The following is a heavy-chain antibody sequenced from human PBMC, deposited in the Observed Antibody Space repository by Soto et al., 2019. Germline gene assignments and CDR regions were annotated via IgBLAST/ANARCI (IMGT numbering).Heavy chain of an antibody. J-gene: IGHJ4*02. V-gene: IGHV3-23*01. CDR3: AKGPAYYYDSSGYYYRPFDY. CDR1: GFTFSSYA. D-gene: IGHD3-22*01. Sequence: GSLGLSCAASGFTFSSYAMSWVRQAPGKGLEWVSAISGSGGSTYYADSVKGRFTITRDNSKNTLYLQMNSLRAEDTAVYYCAKGPAYYYDSSGYYYRPFDYWGQGTLVTVSS. CDR2: ISGSGGST.